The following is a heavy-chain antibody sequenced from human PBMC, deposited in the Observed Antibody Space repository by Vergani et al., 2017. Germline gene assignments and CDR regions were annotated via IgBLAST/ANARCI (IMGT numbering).Heavy chain of an antibody. J-gene: IGHJ4*02. Sequence: QVQLQESGPGLVKTSETLSLTCTVSGAAIKDFYWSWFRQPPGKGLEWIGYVYYTGSTNYNPSLKSRVTISLDMSKNQFSLKLNSVTAADTAVYYCARDQMSTIGSLDYWGQGTLVTVSS. CDR3: ARDQMSTIGSLDY. CDR1: GAAIKDFY. CDR2: VYYTGST. D-gene: IGHD5-24*01. V-gene: IGHV4-59*01.